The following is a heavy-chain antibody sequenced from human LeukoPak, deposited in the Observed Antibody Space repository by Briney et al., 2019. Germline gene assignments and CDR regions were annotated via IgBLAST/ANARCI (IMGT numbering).Heavy chain of an antibody. CDR2: INPNSGGT. D-gene: IGHD1-26*01. Sequence: GASVKVSCKASGYTFTGYYMHWVRQAPGQGLEWMGWINPNSGGTNYAQKFQGRVTMTRDTSISTAYMELSRLRSDDTAVYYCARCIVGATTVPLTSFDYWGQGTLVTVSS. CDR1: GYTFTGYY. CDR3: ARCIVGATTVPLTSFDY. J-gene: IGHJ4*02. V-gene: IGHV1-2*02.